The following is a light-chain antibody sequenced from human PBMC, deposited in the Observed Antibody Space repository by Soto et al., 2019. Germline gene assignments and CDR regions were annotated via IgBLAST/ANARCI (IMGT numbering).Light chain of an antibody. V-gene: IGLV2-14*01. J-gene: IGLJ3*02. CDR1: MRDVGAYNL. Sequence: QSVLTQPASVSGSAGQSITISCSGTMRDVGAYNLVSWYQQHPGTAPKLIIYEVRNRPSGISTRFSGSRSGNTASLTIAGLQPEDEGDYYCCAYTARSTLVFGGGTKVTVL. CDR3: CAYTARSTLV. CDR2: EVR.